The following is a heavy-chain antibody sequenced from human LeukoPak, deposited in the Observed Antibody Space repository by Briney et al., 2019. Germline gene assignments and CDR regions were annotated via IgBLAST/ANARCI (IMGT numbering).Heavy chain of an antibody. J-gene: IGHJ4*02. Sequence: GGSLRLSCAASGFTFSSYAMSWVRQAPGKGLEWVSAISGSGGSTYYADSVKGRFTISRDNSKNTLYLQMNSLRAEDTAVYYCAKDGEQLDRPYNFDYWGQGTLVTVSS. CDR1: GFTFSSYA. CDR2: ISGSGGST. V-gene: IGHV3-23*01. CDR3: AKDGEQLDRPYNFDY. D-gene: IGHD1-1*01.